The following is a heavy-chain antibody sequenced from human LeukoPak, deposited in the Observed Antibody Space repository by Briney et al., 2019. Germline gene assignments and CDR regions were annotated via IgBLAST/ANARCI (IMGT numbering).Heavy chain of an antibody. D-gene: IGHD5-12*01. Sequence: GASVKVSCKASGYTFTSYDINWLRQAPGQGLEWMGRSSLNNVNKNYIEKLQGRVTMTTDTSTSTAHMELRSLRPDDTAVYYCARDQSPLNGGYSEGEVFDCWGQGTLVTVSS. CDR3: ARDQSPLNGGYSEGEVFDC. CDR1: GYTFTSYD. J-gene: IGHJ4*02. CDR2: SSLNNVNK. V-gene: IGHV1-18*01.